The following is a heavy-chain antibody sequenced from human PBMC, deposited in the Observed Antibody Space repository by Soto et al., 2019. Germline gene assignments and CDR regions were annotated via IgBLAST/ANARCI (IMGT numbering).Heavy chain of an antibody. J-gene: IGHJ3*02. D-gene: IGHD3-10*01. CDR2: IYYSGST. Sequence: SETLSLTCTVSGGSSSSYYWSWIRQPPGKGLEWIGYIYYSGSTNYNPSLKSRVTISVDTSKNQFSLKLSSVTAADTAVYYCARVWGGAFDIWGQGTMVTVSS. CDR1: GGSSSSYY. CDR3: ARVWGGAFDI. V-gene: IGHV4-59*01.